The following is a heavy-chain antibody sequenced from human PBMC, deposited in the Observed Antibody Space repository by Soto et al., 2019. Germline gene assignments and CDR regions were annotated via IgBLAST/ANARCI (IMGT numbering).Heavy chain of an antibody. CDR3: AKDGSPRITIFGVVYNWFDP. Sequence: EVQLLESGGGLVQPGGSLRLSCAASGFTFSSYAMSWVRQAPGKGLEWVSGIDGSGRNTYYADSVKGRFTISRDNSKNTVYLQMNSLRAEDTAMYYCAKDGSPRITIFGVVYNWFDPWGQGTLVTVSS. CDR1: GFTFSSYA. CDR2: IDGSGRNT. J-gene: IGHJ5*02. D-gene: IGHD3-3*01. V-gene: IGHV3-23*01.